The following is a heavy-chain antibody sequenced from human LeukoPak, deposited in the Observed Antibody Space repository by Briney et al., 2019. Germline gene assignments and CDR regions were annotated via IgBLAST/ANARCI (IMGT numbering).Heavy chain of an antibody. D-gene: IGHD6-13*01. CDR2: MNPNSGNT. Sequence: GASVKVSCKASGYTFTGYYMHWVRQATGQGLEWMGWMNPNSGNTGYAQKFQGRVTITRNTSISTAYMELSSLRSDDTAVYYCASGIAAAGHHYWGQGTLVTVSS. J-gene: IGHJ4*02. CDR1: GYTFTGYY. CDR3: ASGIAAAGHHY. V-gene: IGHV1-8*03.